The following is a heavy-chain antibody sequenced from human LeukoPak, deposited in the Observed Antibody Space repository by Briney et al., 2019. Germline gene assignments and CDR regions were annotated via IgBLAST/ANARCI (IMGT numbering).Heavy chain of an antibody. D-gene: IGHD5-18*01. J-gene: IGHJ4*02. Sequence: GGFLRLSCAASGFTFSSYAMHWVRQAPGKGLEWVAVISYDGSNKYYADSVKGRFTISRDNSKNTLYLQMNSLRAEDTAVYYCARDLSYDRLSNWGQGTLVTVSS. CDR1: GFTFSSYA. CDR2: ISYDGSNK. V-gene: IGHV3-30*01. CDR3: ARDLSYDRLSN.